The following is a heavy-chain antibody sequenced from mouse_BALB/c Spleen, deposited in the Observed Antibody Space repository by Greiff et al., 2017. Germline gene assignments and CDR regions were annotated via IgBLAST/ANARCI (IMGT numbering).Heavy chain of an antibody. Sequence: EVMLVESGGGLVQPGGSLRLSCATSGFTFTDYYMSWVRQPPGKALEWLGFIRNKANGYTTEYSASVKGRFTISRDNSQSILYLQMNTLRAEDSATYYCARDDAFDYWGQGTTLTVSS. CDR1: GFTFTDYY. CDR2: IRNKANGYTT. CDR3: ARDDAFDY. V-gene: IGHV7-3*02. J-gene: IGHJ2*01.